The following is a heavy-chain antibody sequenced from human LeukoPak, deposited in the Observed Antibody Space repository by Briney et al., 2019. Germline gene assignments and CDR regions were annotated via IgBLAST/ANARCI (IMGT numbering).Heavy chain of an antibody. V-gene: IGHV1-18*01. CDR2: INTYNGNT. D-gene: IGHD3-10*01. J-gene: IGHJ4*02. Sequence: GASVKVSCKTSGYNFINYAISWVRQAAGHGLEWMGWINTYNGNTKYAQRVQGRVTVTTDTSTSTAYMELRRLRSDDTAVYFCATAEWFGELSEWGQGTLVTVSS. CDR3: ATAEWFGELSE. CDR1: GYNFINYA.